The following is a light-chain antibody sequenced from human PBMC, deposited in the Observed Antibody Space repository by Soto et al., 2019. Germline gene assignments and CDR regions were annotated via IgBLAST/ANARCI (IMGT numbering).Light chain of an antibody. V-gene: IGLV1-51*01. CDR3: GTWDSNLRIVV. Sequence: QSVLTQPPSVSAAPGQKVTISCSGSTSNIGNNYVSWFQQLPGTAPKLLIYDNHKRPSGIPDRFSASKSGTSATLVITGLQTGDEADYHCGTWDSNLRIVVFGGGTKLTVL. CDR2: DNH. CDR1: TSNIGNNY. J-gene: IGLJ2*01.